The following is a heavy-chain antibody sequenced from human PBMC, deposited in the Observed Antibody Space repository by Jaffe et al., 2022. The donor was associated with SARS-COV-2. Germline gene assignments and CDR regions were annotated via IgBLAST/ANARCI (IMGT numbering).Heavy chain of an antibody. V-gene: IGHV4-61*02. J-gene: IGHJ2*01. D-gene: IGHD2-8*01. Sequence: QVQLQESGPGLVKPSQTLSLTCTVSGGSISSGSYYWSWIRQPAGKGLEWIGRIYTSGSTNYNPSLKSRVTISVDTSKNQFSLKLSSVTAADTAVYYCARESLVLYCTNGVCPWYFDLWGRGTLVTVSS. CDR3: ARESLVLYCTNGVCPWYFDL. CDR1: GGSISSGSYY. CDR2: IYTSGST.